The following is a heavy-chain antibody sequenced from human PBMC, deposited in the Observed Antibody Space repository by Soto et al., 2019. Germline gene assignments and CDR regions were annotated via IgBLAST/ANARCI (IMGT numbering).Heavy chain of an antibody. Sequence: QVQLQESGPGLVKPSETLSLTCAVSGDSISSYYCMWIRQPPGKGRESIGYLYYGRSANYNPSLTSRVTWSVDTSTNQCSLTLSSMNAADTAVYYCALRSMAVVPEYWGQGTLVTVSS. CDR2: LYYGRSA. CDR1: GDSISSYY. CDR3: ALRSMAVVPEY. J-gene: IGHJ4*02. D-gene: IGHD3-22*01. V-gene: IGHV4-59*01.